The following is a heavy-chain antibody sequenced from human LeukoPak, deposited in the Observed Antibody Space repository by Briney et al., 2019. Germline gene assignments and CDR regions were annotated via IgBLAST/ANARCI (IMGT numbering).Heavy chain of an antibody. CDR1: GFTFSSYS. CDR2: ISSSSSYI. J-gene: IGHJ4*02. Sequence: GGSLRLSCAASGFTFSSYSMNWVRQAPGKGLEWVSSISSSSSYIYYADSVKGRFTISRDNAKNSLYLQMNGLRAEDTAVYYCARSPWRMDTWNCLDYWGQGTLVTVSS. D-gene: IGHD1-7*01. V-gene: IGHV3-21*01. CDR3: ARSPWRMDTWNCLDY.